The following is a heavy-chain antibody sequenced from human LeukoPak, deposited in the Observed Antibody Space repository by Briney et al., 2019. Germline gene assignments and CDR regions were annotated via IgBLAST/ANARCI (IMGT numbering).Heavy chain of an antibody. V-gene: IGHV4-4*07. D-gene: IGHD3-22*01. Sequence: PSETLSLTCTVSGGSISSYYWSWIRQPAGRGLEWIGRIYTSGSTNYNPSLKSRVTISVDTSKNQFSLKLSSVTAADTAVYYCARGTRRYYYDSSGYYYSFWGQGALVTVSS. J-gene: IGHJ4*02. CDR2: IYTSGST. CDR3: ARGTRRYYYDSSGYYYSF. CDR1: GGSISSYY.